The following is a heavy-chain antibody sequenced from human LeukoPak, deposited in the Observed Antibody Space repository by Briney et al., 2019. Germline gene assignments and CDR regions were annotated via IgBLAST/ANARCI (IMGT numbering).Heavy chain of an antibody. CDR2: ISSSSSYI. CDR3: AKISQGYCTGGSCSVDY. J-gene: IGHJ4*02. CDR1: GFTFSSYS. D-gene: IGHD2-15*01. V-gene: IGHV3-21*04. Sequence: PGGSLRLSCAASGFTFSSYSMNWVRQAPGKGLEWVSSISSSSSYIYYADSVKGRFTISRDNSKNTLYLQMNSLRAEDTAVYRCAKISQGYCTGGSCSVDYWGQGTLVTVSS.